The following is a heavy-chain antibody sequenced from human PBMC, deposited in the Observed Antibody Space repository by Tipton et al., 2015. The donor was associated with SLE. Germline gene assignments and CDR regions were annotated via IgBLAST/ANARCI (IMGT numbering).Heavy chain of an antibody. CDR2: ISSSSSTI. CDR1: GFTFSSYS. J-gene: IGHJ4*02. CDR3: ARGIGVGFASLMY. V-gene: IGHV3-48*01. Sequence: SLRLSCAASGFTFSSYSMNWVRQAPGKGLEWVSYISSSSSTIYYADSVKGRFTISRDNAKNSLYLQMNSLRAEDTAVYYCARGIGVGFASLMYWGQGTLVTVSS. D-gene: IGHD2-8*01.